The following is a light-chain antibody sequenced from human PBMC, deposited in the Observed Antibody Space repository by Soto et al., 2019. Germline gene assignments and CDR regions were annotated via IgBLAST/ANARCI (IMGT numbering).Light chain of an antibody. CDR1: QSVSSSQ. J-gene: IGKJ5*01. CDR2: GAS. Sequence: EVVLTQSPGTLSLSPGGRATLSCRASQSVSSSQLAWYQQKPGQAPRVXIYGASSRATGIPDRLSGSGAGTEFTRTISRLEPEDFEVYDCQQYGSSTITFGQGTRLEIK. CDR3: QQYGSSTIT. V-gene: IGKV3-20*01.